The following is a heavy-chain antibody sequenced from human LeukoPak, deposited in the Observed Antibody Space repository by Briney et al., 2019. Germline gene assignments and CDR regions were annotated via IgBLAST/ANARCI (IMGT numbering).Heavy chain of an antibody. J-gene: IGHJ6*03. CDR1: GFTFDDYV. V-gene: IGHV3-20*04. D-gene: IGHD4-11*01. Sequence: GGSLRLSCAASGFTFDDYVLSWVRHAPGKGLEWVSTINWNGGSTGYADSVKGRFTISRDNAKNSLYLQMSSLRAEDTAVYYCTRVEETATTAAIIRKYSYYYYYMDVWGKGNTVTVSS. CDR3: TRVEETATTAAIIRKYSYYYYYMDV. CDR2: INWNGGST.